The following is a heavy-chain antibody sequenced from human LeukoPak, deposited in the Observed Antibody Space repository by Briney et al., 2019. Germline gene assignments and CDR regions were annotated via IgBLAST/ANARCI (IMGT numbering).Heavy chain of an antibody. CDR2: IYHSGST. CDR3: ARDRIVVVPYYYYGMDV. CDR1: GGSISSSNW. Sequence: PSETLSLTCAVSGGSISSSNWWSWVRQPPGQGLGWIGEIYHSGSTNYNPSLKSRVTISVDKSKNQFSLKLSSVTAADTAVYYCARDRIVVVPYYYYGMDVWGKGTTVTVSS. V-gene: IGHV4-4*02. D-gene: IGHD2-2*01. J-gene: IGHJ6*04.